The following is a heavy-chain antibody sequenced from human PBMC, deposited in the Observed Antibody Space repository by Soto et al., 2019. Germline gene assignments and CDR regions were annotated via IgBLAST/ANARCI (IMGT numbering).Heavy chain of an antibody. CDR2: INPNSGDT. D-gene: IGHD1-26*01. J-gene: IGHJ6*02. V-gene: IGHV1-2*02. Sequence: ASVKVSCKASGYTFTAYYMNWVRQAPGQGLEWMGWINPNSGDTNYAQKFQGRVTMTRDTSISTAYMELSRLRSDDTAVYYCARDQERMLGGTYYGGYGMDVWGQGTTVTVSS. CDR1: GYTFTAYY. CDR3: ARDQERMLGGTYYGGYGMDV.